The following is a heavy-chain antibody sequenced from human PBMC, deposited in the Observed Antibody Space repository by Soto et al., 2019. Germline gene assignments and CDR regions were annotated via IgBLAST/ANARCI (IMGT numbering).Heavy chain of an antibody. Sequence: SETLSLTCTVSGGSISSSSYYWGWIRQPPGKGLEWIGSIYYSGSTYYNPSLKSRVTISVDTSKNQFSLKLSSVTAADTAVYYCAREPTGGMDVWGQGTTVTVSS. CDR3: AREPTGGMDV. V-gene: IGHV4-39*02. D-gene: IGHD4-4*01. CDR1: GGSISSSSYY. J-gene: IGHJ6*02. CDR2: IYYSGST.